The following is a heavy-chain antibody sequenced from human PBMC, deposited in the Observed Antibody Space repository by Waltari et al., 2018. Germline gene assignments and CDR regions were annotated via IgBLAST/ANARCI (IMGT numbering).Heavy chain of an antibody. CDR3: ARGPMLDYGDNSGHYYYGLDV. CDR2: ISHIGGP. D-gene: IGHD4-17*01. V-gene: IGHV4-34*01. CDR1: GESFSGYF. Sequence: QVQLQQWGAGLLKPSETLSLTCAVYGESFSGYFWSCIRQPPGRGVEWIGEISHIGGPNLNPSLKNRVTLSVDTSKQQFSLKVTSMTAADAAVFYCARGPMLDYGDNSGHYYYGLDVWGQGTTVIVSS. J-gene: IGHJ6*02.